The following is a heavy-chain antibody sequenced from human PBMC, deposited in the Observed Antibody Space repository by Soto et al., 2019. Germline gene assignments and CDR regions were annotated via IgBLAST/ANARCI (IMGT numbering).Heavy chain of an antibody. CDR3: ARVLYGDYVGLFDP. J-gene: IGHJ5*02. Sequence: EVQLVESGGGLVQPGGSLRLSCAASGFTFSSYWMSWVRQAPWKGLAWVANIKQDGSEKYYVDSVKGRFTISRDNAKNSLYLQMNSLRAEDTAVYYCARVLYGDYVGLFDPWGQGTLVTVSS. CDR2: IKQDGSEK. D-gene: IGHD4-17*01. CDR1: GFTFSSYW. V-gene: IGHV3-7*04.